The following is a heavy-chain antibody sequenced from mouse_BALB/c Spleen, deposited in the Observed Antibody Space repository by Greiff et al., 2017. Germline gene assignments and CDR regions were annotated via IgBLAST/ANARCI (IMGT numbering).Heavy chain of an antibody. V-gene: IGHV5-6*01. CDR1: GFTFSSYG. D-gene: IGHD1-2*01. CDR2: ISSGGSYT. J-gene: IGHJ4*01. CDR3: ARKTTATLYAMDY. Sequence: DVHLVESGGDLVKPGGSLKLSCAASGFTFSSYGMSWVRQTPDKRLEWVATISSGGSYTYYPDSVKGRFTISRDNAKNTLYLQMSSLKSEDTAMYYCARKTTATLYAMDYWGQGTSVTVSS.